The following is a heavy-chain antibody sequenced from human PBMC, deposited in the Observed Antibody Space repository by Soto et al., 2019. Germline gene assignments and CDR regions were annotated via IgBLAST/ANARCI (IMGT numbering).Heavy chain of an antibody. J-gene: IGHJ6*02. V-gene: IGHV4-61*01. Sequence: QVQLQESGPGLVKPSETLSLTCTVSGGSVSSGSYYWSWIRQPPGKGLEWIGYIYYSGSTHYNPSLKSRVTISVDTAKNQFTLKLSSVTAAETAVYYCASDLRTRTRDAECDYYYYYDMDVWGQGTTVTVSS. D-gene: IGHD1-1*01. CDR3: ASDLRTRTRDAECDYYYYYDMDV. CDR1: GGSVSSGSYY. CDR2: IYYSGST.